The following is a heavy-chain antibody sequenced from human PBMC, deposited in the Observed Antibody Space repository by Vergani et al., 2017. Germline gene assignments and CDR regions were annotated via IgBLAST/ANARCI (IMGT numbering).Heavy chain of an antibody. CDR2: ISHDGDDE. J-gene: IGHJ4*02. CDR3: ARAKYCSSTSCHDY. Sequence: QVQLVESGGGVVQPGRSLRLSCAASGFTFSRYVMHWVRQAPGKGLEWVAGISHDGDDEYFADSVKGRFTISRDNSKNTLFLQMNSLRAEDTAVYYCARAKYCSSTSCHDYWGQGTLVTVSS. CDR1: GFTFSRYV. D-gene: IGHD2-2*01. V-gene: IGHV3-30*03.